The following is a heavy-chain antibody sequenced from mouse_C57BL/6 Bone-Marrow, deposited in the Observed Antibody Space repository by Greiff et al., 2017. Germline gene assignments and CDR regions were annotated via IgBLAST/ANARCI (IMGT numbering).Heavy chain of an antibody. CDR1: GFTFSDYY. J-gene: IGHJ2*01. Sequence: EVKLVESEGGLVQPGSSMKLSCTASGFTFSDYYMAWVRQVPEKGLEWVANINYDGRSTYYLDSLKSRFIISRDNAKNILYLQMSSLKSEDTATYYCARNLLLQGYFDYWGQGTTLTVSS. D-gene: IGHD2-1*01. CDR2: INYDGRST. CDR3: ARNLLLQGYFDY. V-gene: IGHV5-16*01.